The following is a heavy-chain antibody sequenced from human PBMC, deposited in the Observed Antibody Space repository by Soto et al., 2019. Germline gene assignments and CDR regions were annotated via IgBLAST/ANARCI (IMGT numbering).Heavy chain of an antibody. CDR1: GGTFSSYA. D-gene: IGHD6-19*01. V-gene: IGHV1-69*13. J-gene: IGHJ5*02. CDR3: ARGRQWLVGWFDP. CDR2: IIPIFGTA. Sequence: SVKVSCKASGGTFSSYAISWVRQAPGQGLEWMGGIIPIFGTANYAQKFQGRVTITADESTSTAYMELSSLRSEDTAVYYCARGRQWLVGWFDPCGQGNLVPVSS.